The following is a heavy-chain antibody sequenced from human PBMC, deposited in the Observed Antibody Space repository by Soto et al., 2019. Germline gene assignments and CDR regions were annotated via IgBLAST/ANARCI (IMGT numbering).Heavy chain of an antibody. CDR1: GGSISSSSYY. V-gene: IGHV4-39*01. CDR2: IYYSGST. J-gene: IGHJ6*02. CDR3: ACIFSGGYGYGFYYYCIDV. D-gene: IGHD5-18*01. Sequence: QLQLQESGPGLVKPSETLSLTCTVSGGSISSSSYYWGWIRQPPGKGLEWIGSIYYSGSTYYNPSLKRRVTITVDTSKNQFSLKLSFVTVADTAVYYCACIFSGGYGYGFYYYCIDVWGQGTTVPVSS.